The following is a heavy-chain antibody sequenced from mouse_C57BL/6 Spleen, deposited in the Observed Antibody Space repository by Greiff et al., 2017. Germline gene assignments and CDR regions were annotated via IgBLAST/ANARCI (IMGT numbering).Heavy chain of an antibody. V-gene: IGHV5-4*01. Sequence: EVMLVESGGGLVKPGGSLKLSCAASGFTFSSYAMSWVRQTPEKRLEWVATISDGGSYTYYPDNVKGRFTISRDNAKHNLYLQMSHLKSEDTAMYYCAREATVGAMDYWGQGTAVTVSS. D-gene: IGHD1-1*01. CDR3: AREATVGAMDY. CDR1: GFTFSSYA. CDR2: ISDGGSYT. J-gene: IGHJ4*01.